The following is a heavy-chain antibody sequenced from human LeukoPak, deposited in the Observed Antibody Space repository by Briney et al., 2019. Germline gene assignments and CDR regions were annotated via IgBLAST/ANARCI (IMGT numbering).Heavy chain of an antibody. D-gene: IGHD1-14*01. CDR3: ARSVTKYYHYYMDV. CDR2: IYHSGST. V-gene: IGHV4-38-2*02. CDR1: GYSISSGYY. J-gene: IGHJ6*03. Sequence: SETLSLTCTVSGYSISSGYYWGWIRQPPGKGLEWIGSIYHSGSTYYNPSLKSRVTISVDTSKNQFSLKLSSVTAADTAVYYCARSVTKYYHYYMDVWGKGTTVTVSS.